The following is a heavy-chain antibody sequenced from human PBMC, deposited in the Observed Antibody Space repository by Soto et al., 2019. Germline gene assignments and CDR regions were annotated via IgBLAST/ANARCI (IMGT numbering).Heavy chain of an antibody. CDR1: GYTFTSYY. CDR2: INPSGGST. J-gene: IGHJ4*02. Sequence: ASVKVSCNASGYTFTSYYMHWVRQAPGRGLEWMGIINPSGGSTSYAQKFQGRVTMTRDTSTSTVYMELSSLRSEDTAVYYCARAHTTVTSRPMYHFDYWGQGTLVTVSS. V-gene: IGHV1-46*01. CDR3: ARAHTTVTSRPMYHFDY. D-gene: IGHD4-17*01.